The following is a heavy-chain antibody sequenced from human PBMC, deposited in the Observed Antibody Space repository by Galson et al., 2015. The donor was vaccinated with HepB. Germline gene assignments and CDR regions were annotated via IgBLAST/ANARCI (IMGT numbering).Heavy chain of an antibody. CDR3: ASIGYSYEADY. CDR1: GFIFSDYY. CDR2: ISSSSSHT. V-gene: IGHV3-11*06. J-gene: IGHJ4*02. D-gene: IGHD5-18*01. Sequence: SLRLSCADSGFIFSDYYMSWIRQAPGEGLEWVSYISSSSSHTTYANSVKSRFTISIDNAKNSLYLQMNSLRAEDTAVYYCASIGYSYEADYWGQGTLVTVSS.